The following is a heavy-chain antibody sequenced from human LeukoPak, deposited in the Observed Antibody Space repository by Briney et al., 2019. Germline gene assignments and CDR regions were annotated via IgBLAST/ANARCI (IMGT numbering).Heavy chain of an antibody. J-gene: IGHJ4*02. V-gene: IGHV4-39*01. CDR1: GGSISSSSYY. Sequence: SETLSLTCTVSGGSISSSSYYWGWIRQPPGKGLEWIGSIYYSGSTYYNPSLKSRVTISVDTSKNQFSLKLSSVTPADTAVYYCARHQVNGDFDYWGQGTLVTVSS. CDR2: IYYSGST. D-gene: IGHD2-8*01. CDR3: ARHQVNGDFDY.